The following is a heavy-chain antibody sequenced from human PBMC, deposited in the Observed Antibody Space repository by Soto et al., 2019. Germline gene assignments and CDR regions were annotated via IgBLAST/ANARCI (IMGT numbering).Heavy chain of an antibody. V-gene: IGHV3-74*01. D-gene: IGHD2-8*01. CDR3: TRGVFFDH. J-gene: IGHJ4*02. Sequence: EVQLVESGGGLVQPGGSLRLSCAASGFTFSNYWMHWVRQAPGKGLVWVSRIDRDGSSTNYADSVKGRFTISRDNAKNTLSLHRNSLRPEDTAVYYCTRGVFFDHWGQGTLVTVSS. CDR2: IDRDGSST. CDR1: GFTFSNYW.